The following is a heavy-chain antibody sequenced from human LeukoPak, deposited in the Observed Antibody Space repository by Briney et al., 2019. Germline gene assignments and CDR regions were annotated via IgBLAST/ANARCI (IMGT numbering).Heavy chain of an antibody. V-gene: IGHV3-23*01. Sequence: GGSLRLSCAPSGFTFSRHGMHWVRQAPGRGLEWVSAISGSGGSTYYADSVKGRFTISRDNSKNTLYLQMNSLRAEDTAVYYCAKGGSARVFDYWGQGTLVTVSS. CDR3: AKGGSARVFDY. CDR2: ISGSGGST. J-gene: IGHJ4*02. D-gene: IGHD6-25*01. CDR1: GFTFSRHG.